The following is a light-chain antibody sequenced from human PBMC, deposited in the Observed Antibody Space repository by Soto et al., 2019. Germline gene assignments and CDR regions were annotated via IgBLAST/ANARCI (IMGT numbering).Light chain of an antibody. CDR3: QQSYSSPPT. CDR1: QSISPY. Sequence: IPLTQSPPSLSASVGDRINITCRASQSISPYLNWYQQKPGEAPQLLMYTASTLQSGVPPRFSGSGSGTDFTLTVTSLQPEDLATYYCQQSYSSPPTFGGGTKVEI. J-gene: IGKJ4*01. V-gene: IGKV1-39*01. CDR2: TAS.